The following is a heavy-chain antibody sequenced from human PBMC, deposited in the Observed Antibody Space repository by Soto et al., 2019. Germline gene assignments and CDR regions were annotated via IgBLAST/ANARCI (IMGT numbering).Heavy chain of an antibody. CDR1: GGTFSSYA. CDR2: INPSGGST. Sequence: ASVKLSCKASGGTFSSYAISWVRQAPGQGLEWMGIINPSGGSTSYAQKFQGRVTMTRDTSTSTVYMELSSLRSEDTAVYYCARDDLGYDFWSGEIGYFDYWGQGTLVTVSS. D-gene: IGHD3-3*01. V-gene: IGHV1-46*01. J-gene: IGHJ4*02. CDR3: ARDDLGYDFWSGEIGYFDY.